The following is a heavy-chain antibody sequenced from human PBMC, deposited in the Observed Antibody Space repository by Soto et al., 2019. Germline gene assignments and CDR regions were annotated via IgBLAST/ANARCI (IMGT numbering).Heavy chain of an antibody. Sequence: ASVKVSCKASGYTFTSYGISWVRQAPGQGLEWMGWISAYNGNTNYAQKLQGRVTMTTDTSTSTAYMELRSLRSDDTAVYYCARDYDFWSGYYNNWFDPWGQGTLVTVSS. V-gene: IGHV1-18*01. CDR1: GYTFTSYG. CDR3: ARDYDFWSGYYNNWFDP. D-gene: IGHD3-3*01. J-gene: IGHJ5*02. CDR2: ISAYNGNT.